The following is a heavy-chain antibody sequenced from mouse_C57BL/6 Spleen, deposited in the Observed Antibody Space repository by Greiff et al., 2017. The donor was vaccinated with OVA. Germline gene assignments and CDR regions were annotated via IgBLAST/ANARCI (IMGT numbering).Heavy chain of an antibody. D-gene: IGHD4-1*01. CDR2: ISDGGSYT. Sequence: EVQGVESGGGLVKPGGSLKLSCAASGFTFSSYAMSWVRQTPEKRLEWVATISDGGSYTYYPDNVKGRFTISRDNAKNNLYLQMSHLKSEDTAMYYCAKGTNWDGLDYWGQGTTLTVSS. CDR1: GFTFSSYA. J-gene: IGHJ2*01. CDR3: AKGTNWDGLDY. V-gene: IGHV5-4*01.